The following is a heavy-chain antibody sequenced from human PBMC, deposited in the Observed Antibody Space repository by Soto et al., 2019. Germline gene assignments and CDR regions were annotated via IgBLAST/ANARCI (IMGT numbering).Heavy chain of an antibody. V-gene: IGHV3-23*01. CDR1: GFTFSSYA. D-gene: IGHD3-10*01. CDR3: ANRFGELSWYYYYGMDV. J-gene: IGHJ6*02. Sequence: PGGSLRLSCAASGFTFSSYAMSWVRQAPGKGLEWVSAISGSGGSTYYADSVKGRFTISRDNSKNTLYLQMNSLRAEDTAVYYCANRFGELSWYYYYGMDVWGQGTTVTVSS. CDR2: ISGSGGST.